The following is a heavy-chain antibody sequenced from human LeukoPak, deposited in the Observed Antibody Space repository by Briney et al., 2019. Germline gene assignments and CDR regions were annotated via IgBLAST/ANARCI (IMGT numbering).Heavy chain of an antibody. V-gene: IGHV4-39*07. D-gene: IGHD1-1*01. CDR3: ARRTKIASRSYRASYYYYMDV. Sequence: NPSETLSLTSTVSGVSISSSSYYWGSIRQPPGKRLEWNGNIYYRGSTNYNTSLKSRVTISVDTSKNQFSLKLSSVTAADTAVYYGARRTKIASRSYRASYYYYMDVWGKGTTVTISS. CDR1: GVSISSSSYY. CDR2: IYYRGST. J-gene: IGHJ6*03.